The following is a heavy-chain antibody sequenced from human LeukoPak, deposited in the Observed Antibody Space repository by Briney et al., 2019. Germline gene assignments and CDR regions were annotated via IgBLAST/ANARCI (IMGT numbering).Heavy chain of an antibody. V-gene: IGHV1-46*01. Sequence: ASVKVSCKASGYTFTSYYIHWMRQAPGQGLEWMGVIDPSGGSRSFAQKFQGRVTMTRDTSTSTVYMELSSLRPEDTAVYYCANDDTAIGPFDYWGQGTLVTVSS. CDR1: GYTFTSYY. J-gene: IGHJ4*02. D-gene: IGHD5-18*01. CDR2: IDPSGGSR. CDR3: ANDDTAIGPFDY.